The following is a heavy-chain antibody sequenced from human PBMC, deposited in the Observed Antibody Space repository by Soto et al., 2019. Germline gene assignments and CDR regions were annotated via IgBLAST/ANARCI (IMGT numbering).Heavy chain of an antibody. V-gene: IGHV5-10-1*01. Sequence: GESLKISCKGSGYSFTSYWISWVRQMPGKGLEWMGRIDPSDSYTNYSPSFQGHVTISADKSISTAYLQWSSLKASDTAMYYCARALWEYSSSSGYYYYYGMDVWGQGXTVTVSS. CDR2: IDPSDSYT. J-gene: IGHJ6*02. D-gene: IGHD6-6*01. CDR1: GYSFTSYW. CDR3: ARALWEYSSSSGYYYYYGMDV.